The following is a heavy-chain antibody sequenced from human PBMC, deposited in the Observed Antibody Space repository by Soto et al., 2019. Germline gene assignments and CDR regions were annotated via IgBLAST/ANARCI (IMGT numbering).Heavy chain of an antibody. D-gene: IGHD3-9*01. V-gene: IGHV4-34*01. Sequence: SETLSLTCAVYGGSFSGYYWSWIRQPPGKGLEWIGEINHSGSTNYNPSLKSRVTISVDTSKNQFTLKLSSVTAADTAVYYCARGPGGPYDKRKTYYYYGMDVWGQGTTVTVSS. CDR1: GGSFSGYY. CDR3: ARGPGGPYDKRKTYYYYGMDV. J-gene: IGHJ6*02. CDR2: INHSGST.